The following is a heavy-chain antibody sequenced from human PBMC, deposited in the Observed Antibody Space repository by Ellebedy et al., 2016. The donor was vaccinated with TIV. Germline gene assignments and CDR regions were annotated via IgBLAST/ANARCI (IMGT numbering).Heavy chain of an antibody. CDR3: ARDDPEQQLVRVPSG. D-gene: IGHD6-13*01. CDR1: GFTVSSNY. Sequence: GESLKISCAASGFTVSSNYMSWVRQAPGKGLEWVSVIYSGGSTYYADSVKGRFTISRDNSKNTLYLQMNSLRAEDTAVYYCARDDPEQQLVRVPSGWGQGTLVTVSS. J-gene: IGHJ4*02. V-gene: IGHV3-53*01. CDR2: IYSGGST.